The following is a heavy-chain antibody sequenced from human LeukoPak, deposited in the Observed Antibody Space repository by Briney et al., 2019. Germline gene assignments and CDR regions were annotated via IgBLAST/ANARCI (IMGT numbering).Heavy chain of an antibody. CDR3: ARPTWDYYDSSGYAFDI. CDR2: MNPNSGNT. V-gene: IGHV1-8*02. D-gene: IGHD3-22*01. Sequence: ASVKVSCKASGYTFTGYYMHWVRQATGQGLEWMGWMNPNSGNTGYAQKFQGRVTMTRNTSISTAYMELSSLRSEDTAVYYCARPTWDYYDSSGYAFDIWGQGTMVTVSS. CDR1: GYTFTGYY. J-gene: IGHJ3*02.